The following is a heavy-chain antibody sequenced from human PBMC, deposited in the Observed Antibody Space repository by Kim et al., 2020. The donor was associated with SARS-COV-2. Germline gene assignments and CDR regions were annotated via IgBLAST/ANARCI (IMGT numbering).Heavy chain of an antibody. CDR1: GYTFTGHY. CDR3: ARDPPTTVTALSQTYYMDV. D-gene: IGHD4-17*01. CDR2: INPNTGGT. V-gene: IGHV1-2*02. Sequence: ASVKVSCKASGYTFTGHYMHWVRQAPGQGLEWMGWINPNTGGTSYERKFQGRVTMTRDTSISTAYMELSRLRSDDTAVYYCARDPPTTVTALSQTYYMDVWGKGTTVTVSS. J-gene: IGHJ6*03.